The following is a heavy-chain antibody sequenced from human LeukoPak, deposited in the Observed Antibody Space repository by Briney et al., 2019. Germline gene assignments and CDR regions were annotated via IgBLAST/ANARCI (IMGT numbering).Heavy chain of an antibody. Sequence: GASVKVSCKASGYTFTNYGISWVRQAPGQGLEWMGWINPNSGGTNYAQKFQGRVTMTRDTSISTAYMELSRLRSDDTAVYYCARDYDSTAFDIWGQGTMVTVSS. CDR1: GYTFTNYG. CDR2: INPNSGGT. CDR3: ARDYDSTAFDI. D-gene: IGHD3-22*01. V-gene: IGHV1-2*02. J-gene: IGHJ3*02.